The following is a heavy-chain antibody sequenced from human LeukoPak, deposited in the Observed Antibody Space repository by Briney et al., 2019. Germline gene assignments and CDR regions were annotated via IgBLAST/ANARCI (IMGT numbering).Heavy chain of an antibody. D-gene: IGHD3-22*01. CDR1: GFTFDDYA. J-gene: IGHJ4*02. Sequence: PGRSLRLSCAASGFTFDDYAMHWVRQAPGKGLEWVSLISWDGGSTYYADSVKGRFTISRDNSKNSLYLQMNSLRAEDTALYYCAKDIDESSGYHGVDYWGQGTLVTVSS. CDR2: ISWDGGST. V-gene: IGHV3-43D*03. CDR3: AKDIDESSGYHGVDY.